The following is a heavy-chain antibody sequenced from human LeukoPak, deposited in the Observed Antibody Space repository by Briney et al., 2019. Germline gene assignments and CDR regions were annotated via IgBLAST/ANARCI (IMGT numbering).Heavy chain of an antibody. J-gene: IGHJ4*02. CDR3: ARDTPSSGSVWFDY. CDR1: GDSISSSGYY. V-gene: IGHV4-30-2*01. CDR2: IYHSGST. D-gene: IGHD2-15*01. Sequence: SETLSLTCTVSGDSISSSGYYWSWIRQPPGKGLEWIGHIYHSGSTFYNLSLKSRVTISVDRSKNQFSLNLTSVTAADTAVYYCARDTPSSGSVWFDYWGQGTLVTASS.